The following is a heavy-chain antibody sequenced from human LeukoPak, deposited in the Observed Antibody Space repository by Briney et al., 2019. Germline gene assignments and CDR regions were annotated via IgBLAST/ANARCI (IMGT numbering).Heavy chain of an antibody. CDR2: MNSDGSAT. Sequence: GGSLRLSXAASGFSFSNYWMHWVRQAPGKGLVWVTRMNSDGSATYYADSVQGRFTISRDNAKNTLYLQMNSLRAEDTAMYFCAKGPNYFDSRGQGTLVTVSS. CDR3: AKGPNYFDS. V-gene: IGHV3-74*01. J-gene: IGHJ4*02. CDR1: GFSFSNYW.